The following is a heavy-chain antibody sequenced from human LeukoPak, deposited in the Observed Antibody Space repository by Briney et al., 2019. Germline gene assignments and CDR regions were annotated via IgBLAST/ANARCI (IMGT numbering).Heavy chain of an antibody. D-gene: IGHD2-15*01. CDR3: ARDRTRDCSGGSCYRHYFDY. J-gene: IGHJ4*02. Sequence: GGSLRLSCVASGFTFSSYWMHWVRQVPGKGLEWVAVIWYDGSNKYYADSVRGRFTISRDNSKNTLYLLMNSLRAEDSAVYYCARDRTRDCSGGSCYRHYFDYWGQGTLVSVSS. CDR1: GFTFSSYW. CDR2: IWYDGSNK. V-gene: IGHV3-33*08.